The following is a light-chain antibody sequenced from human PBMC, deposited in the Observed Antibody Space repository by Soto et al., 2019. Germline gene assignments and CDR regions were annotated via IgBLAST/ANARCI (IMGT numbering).Light chain of an antibody. CDR3: QLYYSYPWT. Sequence: AIRMTQSPSSFSASTGDRVTITCRASQGISSYLAWYQQKPGKAPKLLIYAASTLQSGVPSRFSGSGSGTDFTLTISCLQSEEFATYYCQLYYSYPWTFGQGTNVEIK. CDR1: QGISSY. V-gene: IGKV1-8*01. CDR2: AAS. J-gene: IGKJ1*01.